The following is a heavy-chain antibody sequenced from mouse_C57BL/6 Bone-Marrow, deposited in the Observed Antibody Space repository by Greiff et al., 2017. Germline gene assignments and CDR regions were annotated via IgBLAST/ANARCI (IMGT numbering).Heavy chain of an antibody. V-gene: IGHV7-3*01. D-gene: IGHD1-1*01. CDR3: ARYDYGSSFFDY. CDR1: GFTFTDYY. Sequence: EVKLVESGGGLVQPGGSLNLSCAASGFTFTDYYMSWVRQPPGKALEWLGFIRNKANGYTTEYSASVKGRFTISRDNSQSILYLQMNALRAEDSATYYCARYDYGSSFFDYWGQGTTLTVSS. CDR2: IRNKANGYTT. J-gene: IGHJ2*01.